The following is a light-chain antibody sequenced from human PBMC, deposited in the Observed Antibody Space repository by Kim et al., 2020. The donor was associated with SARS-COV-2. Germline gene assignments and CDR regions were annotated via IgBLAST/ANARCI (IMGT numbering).Light chain of an antibody. Sequence: SYELTQPPSVSVSPGQTARITCSGDALPKQYAYWYQQKPGQAPVLVIYKDSERPSGIPERFSGSSSGTTVTLTISGVQAEDEADYYCQSADSSGTYQSWVFGGGTQLTVL. V-gene: IGLV3-25*03. CDR1: ALPKQY. CDR3: QSADSSGTYQSWV. J-gene: IGLJ3*02. CDR2: KDS.